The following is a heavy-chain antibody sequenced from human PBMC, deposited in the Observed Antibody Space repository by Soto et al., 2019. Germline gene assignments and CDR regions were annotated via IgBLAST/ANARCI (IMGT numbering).Heavy chain of an antibody. CDR2: ISGSGDST. Sequence: GGSLRLSCAASEFTFSSYAMSWVRQAPGKGLEWVSTISGSGDSTNYGDSVKGRFTISRDNSKNTLFLQLNSLRVEDTAVYYCAKSQLRSRWLVRFDYCGQGTLRTVSS. V-gene: IGHV3-23*01. CDR1: EFTFSSYA. D-gene: IGHD6-19*01. CDR3: AKSQLRSRWLVRFDY. J-gene: IGHJ4*02.